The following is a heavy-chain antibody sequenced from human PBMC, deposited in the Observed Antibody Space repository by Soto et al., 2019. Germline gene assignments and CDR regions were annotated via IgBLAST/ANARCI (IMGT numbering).Heavy chain of an antibody. Sequence: SETLSLTCTVSGGSISSGDYYWSWIRQPPGKGLEWIGYIYYSGSTYYNPSLKSRVTISVDTSKNQFSLKLSSVTAADTAVYYCAREVGQAAAGTAYYYGMDVWGQGTTVTVSS. D-gene: IGHD6-13*01. V-gene: IGHV4-30-4*01. CDR2: IYYSGST. CDR3: AREVGQAAAGTAYYYGMDV. J-gene: IGHJ6*02. CDR1: GGSISSGDYY.